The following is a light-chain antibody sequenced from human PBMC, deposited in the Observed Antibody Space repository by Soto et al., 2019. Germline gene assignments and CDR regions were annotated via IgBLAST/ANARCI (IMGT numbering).Light chain of an antibody. J-gene: IGKJ1*01. CDR1: QSLLHSNGYDY. V-gene: IGKV2-28*01. CDR2: KAS. CDR3: QHYNSYSEA. Sequence: DIVMTQSPLSLPVTPGEPASISCRSSQSLLHSNGYDYLDWYVEKPGQSPQLLIYKASTLKSGVPSRFSGSGSGTEFTLTISSLQPDDFATYYCQHYNSYSEAFGQGTKVDIK.